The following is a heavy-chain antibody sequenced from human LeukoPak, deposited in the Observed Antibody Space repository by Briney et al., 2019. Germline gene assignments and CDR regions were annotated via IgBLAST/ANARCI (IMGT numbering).Heavy chain of an antibody. D-gene: IGHD1-26*01. V-gene: IGHV1-69*04. CDR1: GGTFNSYG. Sequence: GASVKVSCKASGGTFNSYGITWVRQAPGRGLEWMGRIIPMLGVPNYAQKFQGRVTITADKSRSTAYMELSSLRSEDTAVYYCASWVGATQNWFDPWGQGTLVTVSS. CDR3: ASWVGATQNWFDP. J-gene: IGHJ5*02. CDR2: IIPMLGVP.